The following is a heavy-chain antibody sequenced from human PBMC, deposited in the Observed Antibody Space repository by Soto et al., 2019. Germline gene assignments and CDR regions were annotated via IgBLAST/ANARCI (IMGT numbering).Heavy chain of an antibody. J-gene: IGHJ6*01. D-gene: IGHD3-10*01. CDR1: GFTFSRYW. V-gene: IGHV3-7*04. CDR2: IKQDGSEK. CDR3: ARAGGRDRVIEQNGVDV. Sequence: EVQLVESGGGLVQPGGSLRLSCAASGFTFSRYWMDWVRQAPDKGLEWVANIKQDGSEKHYVYSVKGRLSISRDNVKNCLFLQVNSLRVEDMAVYYWARAGGRDRVIEQNGVDVWGQGTSVIVAS.